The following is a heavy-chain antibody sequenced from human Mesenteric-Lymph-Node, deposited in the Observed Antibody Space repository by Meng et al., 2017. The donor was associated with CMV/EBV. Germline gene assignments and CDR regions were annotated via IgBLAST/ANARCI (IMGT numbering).Heavy chain of an antibody. V-gene: IGHV4-31*02. Sequence: SIRSGGSYWSWIRQHPGKGLEWLGYIYYSGSTYSNPSLKSRVTISVDKSKNQFSLKLSSVTAADTAVYYCARAAWDFWSGYYLYFDYWGQGTLVTVSS. CDR1: SIRSGGSY. CDR3: ARAAWDFWSGYYLYFDY. CDR2: IYYSGST. J-gene: IGHJ4*02. D-gene: IGHD3-3*01.